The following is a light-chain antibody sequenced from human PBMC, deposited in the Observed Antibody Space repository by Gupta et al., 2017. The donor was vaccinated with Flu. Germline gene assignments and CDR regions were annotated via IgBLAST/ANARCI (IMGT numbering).Light chain of an antibody. CDR2: DAS. J-gene: IGKJ4*01. CDR3: QQRSNWLT. V-gene: IGKV3-11*01. CDR1: QSVSSY. Sequence: SPAPLSLSPGEGATLSCRASQSVSSYLAWYQQKPGQAPRLLIYDASNRATSIPARFSGSGSGTDFTLTISSLEPEDFAVYYCQQRSNWLTFGGGTKVEIK.